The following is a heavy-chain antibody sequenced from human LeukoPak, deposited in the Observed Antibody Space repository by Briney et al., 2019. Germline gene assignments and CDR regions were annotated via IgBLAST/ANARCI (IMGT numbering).Heavy chain of an antibody. D-gene: IGHD5-18*01. CDR2: ISGSGGST. Sequence: GGSLRLSCAASGFTFSSYAMSWVRQAPGKGLEWVSAISGSGGSTYYADSVKGRFTISRDNSKNTLYLQMNSLRAEDTAVYYCANYNTATPKRNWFDPWGQGTLVTVSS. J-gene: IGHJ5*02. V-gene: IGHV3-23*01. CDR1: GFTFSSYA. CDR3: ANYNTATPKRNWFDP.